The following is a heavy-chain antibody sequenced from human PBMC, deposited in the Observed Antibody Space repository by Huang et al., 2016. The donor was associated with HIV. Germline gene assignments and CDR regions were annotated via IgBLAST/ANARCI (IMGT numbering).Heavy chain of an antibody. CDR1: EYTLTELS. J-gene: IGHJ4*02. CDR2: LDPEIGET. CDR3: ATGFDVFFDF. D-gene: IGHD3-9*01. V-gene: IGHV1-24*01. Sequence: QVQLVQSRAEVKKPGASVKVSCKVSEYTLTELSIPWVRQPPGKGLEGMGGLDPEIGETIDAQKFQGRVTMTEDTSTETAFMELSGLRPEDTAVYYCATGFDVFFDFWGQGTLVTVSS.